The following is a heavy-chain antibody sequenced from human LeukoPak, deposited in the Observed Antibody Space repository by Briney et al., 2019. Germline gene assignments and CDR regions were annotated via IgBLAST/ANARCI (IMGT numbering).Heavy chain of an antibody. J-gene: IGHJ4*02. D-gene: IGHD6-19*01. CDR2: ISSGSSYT. V-gene: IGHV3-11*06. CDR3: ARDGYSSGWGTLGY. Sequence: GGSLRLSCAASGFTFSDYYMTWIRQAPGKGLEWVSYISSGSSYTDCADSVKGRFTISRDNSKNTLYLQMNSLRAEDTAVYYCARDGYSSGWGTLGYWGQGTLVTVSS. CDR1: GFTFSDYY.